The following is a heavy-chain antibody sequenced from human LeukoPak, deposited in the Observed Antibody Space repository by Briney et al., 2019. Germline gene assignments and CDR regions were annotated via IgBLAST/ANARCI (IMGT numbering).Heavy chain of an antibody. J-gene: IGHJ6*02. CDR1: GFTFSGSA. CDR3: AKRSRRLTVVRGVPREDV. CDR2: IRSKANSYAT. Sequence: GGSLRLSCAASGFTFSGSAMHWVRQASGKGLEWVGRIRSKANSYATAYAASVKGRFTISRDDSKNTAYLQMNSLKTEDTAVYYCAKRSRRLTVVRGVPREDVWGQGTSVTVSS. D-gene: IGHD3-10*01. V-gene: IGHV3-73*01.